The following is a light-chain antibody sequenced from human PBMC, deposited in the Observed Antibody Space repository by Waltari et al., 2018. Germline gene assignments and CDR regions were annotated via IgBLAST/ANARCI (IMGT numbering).Light chain of an antibody. CDR1: TKDFGYYHY. V-gene: IGLV2-14*01. CDR2: EVS. CDR3: SSYSSSSILV. Sequence: QSALTQPPPVSGSPGQSTPISRTGTTKDFGYYHYVPWYLQHPGKAPKLMIYEVSDRPSGVSNRFSGSKSGSTASLTISGLQAEDEADYYCSSYSSSSILVFGGGTKLTVL. J-gene: IGLJ3*02.